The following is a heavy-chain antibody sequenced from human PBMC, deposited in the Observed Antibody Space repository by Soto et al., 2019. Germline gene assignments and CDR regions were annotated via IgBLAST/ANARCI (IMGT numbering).Heavy chain of an antibody. CDR2: ISASGDST. CDR1: GFIFRNYA. Sequence: EVQLLESGGGLVQPGGSLRLSCAASGFIFRNYAMTWVRQAPGKGLEWVSGISASGDSTNYADSVKGRFTISRDNSKNTLYMQMNSLRGEDTAVYYCAKDRIGGDTMGAWGYWGQGTLVTVSS. CDR3: AKDRIGGDTMGAWGY. V-gene: IGHV3-23*01. D-gene: IGHD2-21*02. J-gene: IGHJ4*02.